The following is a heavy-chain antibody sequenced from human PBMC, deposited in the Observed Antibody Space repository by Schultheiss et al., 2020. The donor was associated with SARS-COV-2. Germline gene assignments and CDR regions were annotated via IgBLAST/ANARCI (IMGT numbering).Heavy chain of an antibody. D-gene: IGHD6-6*01. CDR2: INHSGST. J-gene: IGHJ4*02. V-gene: IGHV4-39*07. CDR1: GGSISSSSYY. CDR3: ARGLDLLGIAARHFDY. Sequence: SETLSLTCTVSGGSISSSSYYWSWIRQPPGKGLEWIGEINHSGSTNYNPSLKSRVTISVDTSKNQFSLKLSSVTAADTAVYYCARGLDLLGIAARHFDYWGQGTLVTVSS.